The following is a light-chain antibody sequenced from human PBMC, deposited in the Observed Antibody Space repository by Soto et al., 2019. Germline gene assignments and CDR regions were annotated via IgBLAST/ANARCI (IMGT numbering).Light chain of an antibody. Sequence: DIKMTQSPSSLCASVGDRVTITCRASQSINSYLNWYQQTPGKAPKLLIYAASSLQSGVPSRFSGTGSGTDFTLTISSLQPEDFATYYCQQSFSTPRITFGQGTRLEVK. CDR3: QQSFSTPRIT. J-gene: IGKJ5*01. V-gene: IGKV1-39*01. CDR1: QSINSY. CDR2: AAS.